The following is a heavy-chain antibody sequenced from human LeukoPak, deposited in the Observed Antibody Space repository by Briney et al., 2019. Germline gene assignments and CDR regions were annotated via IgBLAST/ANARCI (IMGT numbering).Heavy chain of an antibody. CDR1: GGSVGTTNFY. Sequence: TASETLSLTCTVSGGSVGTTNFYWGWFRQPPGKGLEWIGSIFYSGSTFYNPSFQSRITISVDTSKNQFSLKLASVTAADTAVYYCSGRFLDWLAHDYWGQGSLVTVSS. CDR2: IFYSGST. D-gene: IGHD3/OR15-3a*01. CDR3: SGRFLDWLAHDY. J-gene: IGHJ4*02. V-gene: IGHV4-39*01.